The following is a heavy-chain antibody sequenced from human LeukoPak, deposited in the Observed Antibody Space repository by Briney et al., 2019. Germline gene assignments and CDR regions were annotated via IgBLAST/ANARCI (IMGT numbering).Heavy chain of an antibody. V-gene: IGHV3-15*01. CDR3: TTARSYYGMDV. Sequence: GGSLRLSCAASGFIFSNAWMSWVRQAPGKGLEWVGRIQSNADGGTAGSAAPVKGRFTISRDDSKNTLYLEMNNLKTDDSAVYYCTTARSYYGMDVWGQGTTVTVSS. CDR1: GFIFSNAW. CDR2: IQSNADGGTA. J-gene: IGHJ6*02.